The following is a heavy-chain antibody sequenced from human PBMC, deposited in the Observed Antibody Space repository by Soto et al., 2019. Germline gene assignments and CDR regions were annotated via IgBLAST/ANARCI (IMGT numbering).Heavy chain of an antibody. Sequence: PSETLSLTCAVYGGSFSGYYWNWIRQPPGKGLEWIGEINHSGSTNYNPSLKSRVTISVDTSKNQFSLKLSSVTAADTAVYYCARGPGQLEPQGLVPEGLDYWGQGTLVTVSS. CDR1: GGSFSGYY. CDR3: ARGPGQLEPQGLVPEGLDY. CDR2: INHSGST. V-gene: IGHV4-34*01. D-gene: IGHD6-19*01. J-gene: IGHJ4*02.